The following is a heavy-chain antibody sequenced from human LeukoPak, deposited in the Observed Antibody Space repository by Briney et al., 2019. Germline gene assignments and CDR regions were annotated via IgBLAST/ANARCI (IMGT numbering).Heavy chain of an antibody. Sequence: MASETLSLTCTVSGGSISSSSYYWGWIRQPPGKGLEWIGSIYYSGSTYYNPSLKSRVTISVDTSKNQFSLKLSSVTAADTAVYYCARWQQLTIDYWGQGTLVTVSS. CDR2: IYYSGST. CDR1: GGSISSSSYY. J-gene: IGHJ4*02. V-gene: IGHV4-39*01. D-gene: IGHD6-13*01. CDR3: ARWQQLTIDY.